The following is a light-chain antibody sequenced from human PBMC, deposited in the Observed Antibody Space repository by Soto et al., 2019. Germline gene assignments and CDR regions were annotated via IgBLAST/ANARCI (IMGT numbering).Light chain of an antibody. CDR3: SLYTTSSTYV. CDR2: EVN. Sequence: QSALTQPASVSGSPGQSITISCTGTSSDVGGYNYVSWYQQHPGKAPKLMIYEVNKRPSGVSNRFSGSKSGNTASLTISGLQAEDEADYYCSLYTTSSTYVFGGGTKLTVL. CDR1: SSDVGGYNY. V-gene: IGLV2-14*01. J-gene: IGLJ1*01.